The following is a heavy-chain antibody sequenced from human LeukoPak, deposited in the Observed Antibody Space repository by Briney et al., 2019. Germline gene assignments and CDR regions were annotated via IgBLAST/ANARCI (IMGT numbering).Heavy chain of an antibody. CDR2: INTNTGNP. CDR1: GYTFSAYD. CDR3: ARDLAVPGTARGY. J-gene: IGHJ4*02. V-gene: IGHV7-4-1*01. Sequence: ASVKVSCKASGYTFSAYDIDWMRQAPGQGLEWMGGINTNTGNPTYAQDFTGRFVFSLDSSVSTAYLQIDSVEAECTAVYFCARDLAVPGTARGYWGQGTLVTVSS. D-gene: IGHD6-19*01.